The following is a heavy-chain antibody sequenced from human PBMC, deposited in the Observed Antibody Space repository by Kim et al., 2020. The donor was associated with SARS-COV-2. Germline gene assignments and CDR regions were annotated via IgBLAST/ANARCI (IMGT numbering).Heavy chain of an antibody. J-gene: IGHJ5*02. CDR1: GGSFSGYY. V-gene: IGHV4-34*01. CDR3: ARSMVRGKLNWFDP. D-gene: IGHD3-10*01. CDR2: INHSGST. Sequence: SETLSLTCAVYGGSFSGYYWSWIRQPPGKGLEWIGEINHSGSTNYNPSLKSRVTISVDTSKNQFSLKLSSVTAADTAVYYCARSMVRGKLNWFDPWGQGT.